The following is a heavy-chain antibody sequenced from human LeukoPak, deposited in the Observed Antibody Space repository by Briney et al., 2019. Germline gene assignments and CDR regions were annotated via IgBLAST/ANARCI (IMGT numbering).Heavy chain of an antibody. V-gene: IGHV3-23*01. CDR1: GFTFSSYG. D-gene: IGHD3-10*01. J-gene: IGHJ4*02. Sequence: GGTLRLSCAASGFTFSSYGMSWVRQAPGKGLEWVSAISGSGGSTYYADSVKGRFTISRDNSKNTPYLQMNSLRAEDTAVYYCAKDLSLSVVRGVIDYWGQGTLVTVSS. CDR2: ISGSGGST. CDR3: AKDLSLSVVRGVIDY.